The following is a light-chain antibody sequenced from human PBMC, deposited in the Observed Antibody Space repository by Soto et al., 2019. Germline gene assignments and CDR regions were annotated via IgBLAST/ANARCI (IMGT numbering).Light chain of an antibody. CDR2: EVT. V-gene: IGLV2-14*01. Sequence: QSALTQPASVSGSPGQSITISCTGTNSDIGSYDYVSWYQHHPGTAPKLIIFEVTYRFSGVSNRFSGSKSGNTASLTISGLQAEDEADYYCSSYTSSSTLYVVFGGGTKLTVL. J-gene: IGLJ2*01. CDR3: SSYTSSSTLYVV. CDR1: NSDIGSYDY.